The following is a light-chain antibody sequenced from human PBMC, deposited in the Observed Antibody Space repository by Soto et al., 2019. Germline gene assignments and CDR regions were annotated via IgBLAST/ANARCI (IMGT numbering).Light chain of an antibody. CDR1: RNLMHSNGYNY. Sequence: DIVMTQSPLSLPVTPGEPASISCRSSRNLMHSNGYNYLDWYLQKPGQSPQLLIYLGSNRASGVPDRFSGSGSGTDFILRISRVEAEDVGVYYRMQTLQTPTFGQGTKVDI. CDR2: LGS. J-gene: IGKJ1*01. V-gene: IGKV2-28*01. CDR3: MQTLQTPT.